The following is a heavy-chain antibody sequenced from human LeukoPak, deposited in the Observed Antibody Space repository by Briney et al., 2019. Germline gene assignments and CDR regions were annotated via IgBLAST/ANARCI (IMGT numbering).Heavy chain of an antibody. CDR1: GFTVSSNY. D-gene: IGHD3-3*02. CDR3: AGDIRYFDY. Sequence: GGSLRLSCAVSGFTVSSNYMSWVRQAPGKGLEWVSVIYSGDSPYYADSVKGRFTISRDNSKNTLYLQMNSLRAEDTAVYYCAGDIRYFDYWGQGTLVTVSS. J-gene: IGHJ4*02. V-gene: IGHV3-66*01. CDR2: IYSGDSP.